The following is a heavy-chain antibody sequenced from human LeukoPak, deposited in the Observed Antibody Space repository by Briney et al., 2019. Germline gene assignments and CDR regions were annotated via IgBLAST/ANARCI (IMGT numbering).Heavy chain of an antibody. D-gene: IGHD3-22*01. V-gene: IGHV4-39*01. CDR1: GGSLSSSSYY. Sequence: PSETLSLTCTVSGGSLSSSSYYWGWIRPPPGKGLEWFGSIYYSGSTYYNPSLKSRVTISVDTSKNQFSLKLSSVTAADTAVYYCARRVIVPSGYFFDYWGQGTLVTVSS. J-gene: IGHJ4*02. CDR2: IYYSGST. CDR3: ARRVIVPSGYFFDY.